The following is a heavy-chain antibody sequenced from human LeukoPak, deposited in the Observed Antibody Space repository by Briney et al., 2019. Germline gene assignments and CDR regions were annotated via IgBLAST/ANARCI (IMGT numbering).Heavy chain of an antibody. CDR1: GGSISGYY. CDR2: ILYTGST. CDR3: ARIYGSGSYYPYYFDY. V-gene: IGHV4-59*01. D-gene: IGHD3-10*01. J-gene: IGHJ4*02. Sequence: SETLSLTCAVSGGSISGYYWSWIRQPPGKGLEWIGYILYTGSTNYNPSLKSRVTISVDTSKSQFSLKLSSVTAADTAVYYCARIYGSGSYYPYYFDYWGQGTLVTVSS.